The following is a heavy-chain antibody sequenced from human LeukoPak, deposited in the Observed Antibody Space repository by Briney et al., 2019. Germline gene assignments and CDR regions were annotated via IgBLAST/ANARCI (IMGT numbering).Heavy chain of an antibody. V-gene: IGHV3-30*02. CDR1: GFTFSSYG. D-gene: IGHD5-18*01. CDR2: IRYDGSNK. Sequence: PGGSLRLSCAASGFTFSSYGMHWVRQAPGKGLEWVAFIRYDGSNKYYADSVKGRFTISRDNSKNTLYLQMNSLRAEDTAVYYCAKDRGYSYGSEYYFDYWGQGTLVTVSS. J-gene: IGHJ4*02. CDR3: AKDRGYSYGSEYYFDY.